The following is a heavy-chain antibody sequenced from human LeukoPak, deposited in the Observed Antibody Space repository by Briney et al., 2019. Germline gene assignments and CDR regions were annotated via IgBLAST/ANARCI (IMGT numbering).Heavy chain of an antibody. V-gene: IGHV3-30*02. CDR1: GFTFSSYG. D-gene: IGHD4-11*01. J-gene: IGHJ5*02. Sequence: GGSLRLSCAAAGFTFSSYGMHWVRQAPGKGLEWVAFIRYDGSNKYYADSVKGRFTISRDNSKNTLYLQMNSLRAEDTAVYYCAKDVSTVTTSGWFDPRGQGTLVTVSS. CDR3: AKDVSTVTTSGWFDP. CDR2: IRYDGSNK.